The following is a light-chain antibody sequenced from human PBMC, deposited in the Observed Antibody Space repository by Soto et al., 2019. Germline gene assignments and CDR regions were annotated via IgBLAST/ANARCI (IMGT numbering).Light chain of an antibody. CDR3: QQYDNLPPRLT. Sequence: DIQLTQSPSFLSASVGDRVTITCRASQSISSWLAWYQQKPGKAPKLLIYDGSSFESGVPSRFSGSGSGTDFTFTISSLQPEDIATYYCQQYDNLPPRLTFGGGTKVDIK. CDR2: DGS. CDR1: QSISSW. V-gene: IGKV1-5*01. J-gene: IGKJ4*01.